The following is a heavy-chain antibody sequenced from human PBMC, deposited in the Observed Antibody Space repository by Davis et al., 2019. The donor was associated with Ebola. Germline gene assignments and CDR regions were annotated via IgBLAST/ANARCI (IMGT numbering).Heavy chain of an antibody. D-gene: IGHD3-3*01. CDR2: NSGST. J-gene: IGHJ5*02. CDR1: GGSISSSSYY. V-gene: IGHV4-39*01. Sequence: SETLSLTCPVSGGSISSSSYYWGWLRHPPGKGLDWIARNSGSTNYNPSLKSRVTISVDTSKNQFSLTLSSVTAADTAVYYCARHDYDFRSGYYTGDWFDPWGQGTLVTVSS. CDR3: ARHDYDFRSGYYTGDWFDP.